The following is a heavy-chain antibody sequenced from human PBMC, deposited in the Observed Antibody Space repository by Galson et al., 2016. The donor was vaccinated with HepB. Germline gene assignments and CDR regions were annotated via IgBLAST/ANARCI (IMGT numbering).Heavy chain of an antibody. CDR2: IHSDGRT. CDR1: GFSVSRNY. V-gene: IGHV3-53*01. D-gene: IGHD5/OR15-5a*01. Sequence: SLRLSCAASGFSVSRNYMTWVRQAPGKGLEWVSSIHSDGRTYYADSVKGRFTISRDNSKNTLFLQMNGLRADDTAVYYCARDIYEGAMDVWGKGTTVTVSS. CDR3: ARDIYEGAMDV. J-gene: IGHJ6*03.